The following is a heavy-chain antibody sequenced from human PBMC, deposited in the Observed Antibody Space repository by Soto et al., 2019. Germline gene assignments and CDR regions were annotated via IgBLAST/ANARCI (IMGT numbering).Heavy chain of an antibody. J-gene: IGHJ6*02. V-gene: IGHV1-18*01. CDR1: GYTFTSYG. Sequence: QVPLVQSGAEVKKPGASVKVSCKASGYTFTSYGISWVRQAPGQGLEWMGWISAYNGNTNYAQKLQGRVTMTTDTSTSTAYMELRSLRSDDTAVYYCASSLSGIYYYYGMDVWGQGTTVIVSS. CDR3: ASSLSGIYYYYGMDV. CDR2: ISAYNGNT. D-gene: IGHD1-20*01.